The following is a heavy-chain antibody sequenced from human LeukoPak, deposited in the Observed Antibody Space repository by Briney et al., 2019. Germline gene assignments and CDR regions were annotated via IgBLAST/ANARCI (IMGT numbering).Heavy chain of an antibody. CDR2: ISGSGGST. J-gene: IGHJ4*02. Sequence: PGGSLRLSCAASGFTFSSYAMSWVRQAPGKGLEWVSAISGSGGSTYYADSVKGRFTISRDNSKNTLYLQMNSLRAEDTAVYYCAKPSLLYGYCSGGSCYESPFDYWGQGTLATVSS. CDR1: GFTFSSYA. CDR3: AKPSLLYGYCSGGSCYESPFDY. V-gene: IGHV3-23*01. D-gene: IGHD2-15*01.